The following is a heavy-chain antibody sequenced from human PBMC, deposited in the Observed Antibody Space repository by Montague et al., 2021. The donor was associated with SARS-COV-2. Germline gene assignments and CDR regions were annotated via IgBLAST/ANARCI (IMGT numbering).Heavy chain of an antibody. Sequence: SLRLSCAASGFSFRTYAMHWVRQAPGKGLEWVAIVSHDGSKEYYVDSVKGRFTISRDNSNNTLYLQMNSLRAEDTALYYCARPGVIIEGRFDYWGQGTLVTVSS. D-gene: IGHD3-10*01. CDR3: ARPGVIIEGRFDY. CDR1: GFSFRTYA. J-gene: IGHJ4*02. V-gene: IGHV3-30*04. CDR2: VSHDGSKE.